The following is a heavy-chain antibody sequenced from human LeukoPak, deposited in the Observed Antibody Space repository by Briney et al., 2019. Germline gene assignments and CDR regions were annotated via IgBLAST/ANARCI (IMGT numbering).Heavy chain of an antibody. J-gene: IGHJ3*02. V-gene: IGHV3-21*01. CDR2: ISSSSSYI. CDR3: ARDLGVYEMAFDI. CDR1: GFTFSSYS. D-gene: IGHD2-8*01. Sequence: GGSLRLSCAASGFTFSSYSMNWVRQAPGKGLEWVSSISSSSSYIYYADSVKGRFTISRDNAKNSLYLQMNSLRAEDTAVYYCARDLGVYEMAFDIWGQRTMVTVSS.